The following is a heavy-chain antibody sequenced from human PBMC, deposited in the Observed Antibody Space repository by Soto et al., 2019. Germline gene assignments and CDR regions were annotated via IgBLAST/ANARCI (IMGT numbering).Heavy chain of an antibody. CDR3: ARYRSLVRGHGMDV. CDR2: INAGNGNT. CDR1: GYTFTSYA. D-gene: IGHD3-10*02. V-gene: IGHV1-3*01. J-gene: IGHJ6*02. Sequence: ASVKVSCKASGYTFTSYAMHWVRQAPGQRLEWMGWINAGNGNTKYSQKFQGRVTITRDTSASTAYMELSSLRSEDTAVYYCARYRSLVRGHGMDVWGQGTTVTVSS.